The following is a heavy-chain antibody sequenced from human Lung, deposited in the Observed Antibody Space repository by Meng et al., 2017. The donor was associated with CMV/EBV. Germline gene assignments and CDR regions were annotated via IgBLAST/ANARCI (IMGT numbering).Heavy chain of an antibody. CDR1: SGSITSSSYY. D-gene: IGHD2-2*02. Sequence: SLRLSCTVSSGSITSSSYYWGWIRQPPGKGLEWIGSIYYSGSTYYNPSLKSRVTISVDTSKKQFSLKLSSVTAADTAVYYGIGYCSSTRCYKYYYDMDVWGQGTTVTVSS. CDR2: IYYSGST. V-gene: IGHV4-39*01. J-gene: IGHJ6*02. CDR3: IGYCSSTRCYKYYYDMDV.